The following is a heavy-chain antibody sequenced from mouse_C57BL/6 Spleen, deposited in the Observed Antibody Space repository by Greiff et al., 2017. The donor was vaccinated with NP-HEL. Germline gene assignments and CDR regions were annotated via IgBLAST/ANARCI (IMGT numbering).Heavy chain of an antibody. J-gene: IGHJ3*01. CDR1: GYTFTSYW. Sequence: VQLQQPGAELVKPGASVKLSCKASGYTFTSYWMHWVKQRPGRGLERIGRIDPNSGGTKYNEKFKSKATLTVDKPSSTAYMQLSSLTSEDAAVYYCARGAAQATDWFAYWGQGTLVTVSA. V-gene: IGHV1-72*01. D-gene: IGHD3-2*02. CDR3: ARGAAQATDWFAY. CDR2: IDPNSGGT.